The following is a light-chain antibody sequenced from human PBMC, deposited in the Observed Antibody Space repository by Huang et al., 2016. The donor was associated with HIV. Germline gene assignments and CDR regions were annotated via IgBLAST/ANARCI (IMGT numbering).Light chain of an antibody. CDR1: QSISSN. J-gene: IGKJ1*01. Sequence: IVMTQSPATLSVSPGERATLPCRASQSISSNLVWYQQKPGQAPRLLIYDTSVRATGVPARFSGSGSGTDFTLTISSLQSEDFAVYYCQQYGNWPPWTFGQGTKVEMK. V-gene: IGKV3-15*01. CDR3: QQYGNWPPWT. CDR2: DTS.